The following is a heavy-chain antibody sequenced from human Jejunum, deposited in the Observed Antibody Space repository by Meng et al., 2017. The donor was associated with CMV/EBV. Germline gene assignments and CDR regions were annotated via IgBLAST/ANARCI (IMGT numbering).Heavy chain of an antibody. V-gene: IGHV1-18*03. J-gene: IGHJ4*02. CDR2: ISGYNGNT. CDR1: GNTFRSYG. CDR3: ARSGINDYGFFDY. Sequence: QSHMLQSGAEMKKPGASVKVSCTVSGNTFRSYGINWVRQAPGQGLEWMGWISGYNGNTNYAQRLQGRVTMTTDTSTSTAYMELRSLRSDDMAVYYCARSGINDYGFFDYWGQGTLVTVSS. D-gene: IGHD5-12*01.